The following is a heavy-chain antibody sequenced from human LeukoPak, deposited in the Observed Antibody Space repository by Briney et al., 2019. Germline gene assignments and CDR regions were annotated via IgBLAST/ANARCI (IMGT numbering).Heavy chain of an antibody. Sequence: GASVKVSCKASGYTFTSYGISWVRQAPGQGLEWMGWMNPNSGNTGYAQKFQGRVTMTRNTSISTAYMELSSLRSEDTAVYYCARGSESFDYWGQGTLVTVSS. V-gene: IGHV1-8*02. CDR1: GYTFTSYG. J-gene: IGHJ4*02. CDR3: ARGSESFDY. CDR2: MNPNSGNT.